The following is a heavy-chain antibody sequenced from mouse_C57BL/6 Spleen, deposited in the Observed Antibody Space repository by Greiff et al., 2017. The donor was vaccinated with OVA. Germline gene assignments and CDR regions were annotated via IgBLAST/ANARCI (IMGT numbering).Heavy chain of an antibody. CDR2: ISDGGSYT. CDR3: ARVYEYEGYAMDY. Sequence: EVKLVESGGGLVKPGGSLKLSCAASGFTFSSYAMSWVRQTPEKRLEWVATISDGGSYTYYPDNVKGRFTISRDNAKNNLYMQLSHLKSEDTAMYYSARVYEYEGYAMDYWGQGTSVTVSS. J-gene: IGHJ4*01. D-gene: IGHD2-4*01. V-gene: IGHV5-4*03. CDR1: GFTFSSYA.